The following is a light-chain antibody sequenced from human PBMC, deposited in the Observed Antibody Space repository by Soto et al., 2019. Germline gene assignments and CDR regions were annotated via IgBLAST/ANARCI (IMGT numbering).Light chain of an antibody. J-gene: IGKJ1*01. Sequence: DIQMTQSPSSVSASVGDRVTITCRASQVISSWLVWYQQKPGKAPRLLIYDDSSLESWVPSRFSGSGSGTEFTLTISSLQSEDFATYYRQQYKSFWTFGQGTKVDIK. V-gene: IGKV1-12*01. CDR2: DDS. CDR3: QQYKSFWT. CDR1: QVISSW.